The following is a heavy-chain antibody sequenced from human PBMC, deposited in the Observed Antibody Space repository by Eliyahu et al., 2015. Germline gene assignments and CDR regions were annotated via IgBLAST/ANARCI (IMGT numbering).Heavy chain of an antibody. J-gene: IGHJ4*02. CDR2: INHSGST. V-gene: IGHV4-34*01. Sequence: QVQLQQWGAGLLKPSETLSLTCAVYGXSFSGYYWSWIRQPPGKGLEWIGEINHSGSTNYNPSLKSRVTISVDTSKSQFSLKLSSVTAADTAVYYCARGGGCSGGNCYSIDYWGQGALVTVSS. D-gene: IGHD2-15*01. CDR1: GXSFSGYY. CDR3: ARGGGCSGGNCYSIDY.